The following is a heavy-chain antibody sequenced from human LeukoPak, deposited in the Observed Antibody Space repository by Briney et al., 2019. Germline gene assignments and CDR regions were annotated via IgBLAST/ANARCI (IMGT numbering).Heavy chain of an antibody. J-gene: IGHJ6*02. Sequence: GGSLRLSCAASGFSVSSNYMSWVRQVPGKGLEWVSVIYSGDNSYYADSVKGRFTISRDNSKNTLLLQMNSLRAEDTAVYYCARETSSLYYYGMDVWGQGTTVTVSS. D-gene: IGHD1/OR15-1a*01. V-gene: IGHV3-53*01. CDR1: GFSVSSNY. CDR3: ARETSSLYYYGMDV. CDR2: IYSGDNS.